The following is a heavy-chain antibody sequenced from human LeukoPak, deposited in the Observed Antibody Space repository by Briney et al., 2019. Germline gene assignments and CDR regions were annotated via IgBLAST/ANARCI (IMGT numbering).Heavy chain of an antibody. CDR2: IKYDGSEK. D-gene: IGHD2/OR15-2a*01. J-gene: IGHJ4*02. Sequence: GGSLRLSCATSGFPFSNYWMNWVRQSPGKGLQWVAKIKYDGSEKFYVDSVKGRFTISRDNANTKNSLYLQMNTLRAEDTAVYYCARDANRGGEFDLWGQGTLVTVSS. CDR3: ARDANRGGEFDL. CDR1: GFPFSNYW. V-gene: IGHV3-7*01.